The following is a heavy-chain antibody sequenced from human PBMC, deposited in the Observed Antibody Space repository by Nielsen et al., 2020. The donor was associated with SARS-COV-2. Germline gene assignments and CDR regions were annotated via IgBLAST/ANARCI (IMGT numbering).Heavy chain of an antibody. CDR1: GYSFTSYW. Sequence: KVSCKGSGYSFTSYWIGWVRQMPGKGLEWMGIIYPGDSDTRYSPSFQGQVTISADKSISTAYLQWSSLKASDTAMYYCARQQPTDCSSTSCSIDYWGQGTLVTVSS. V-gene: IGHV5-51*01. D-gene: IGHD2-2*01. CDR3: ARQQPTDCSSTSCSIDY. J-gene: IGHJ4*02. CDR2: IYPGDSDT.